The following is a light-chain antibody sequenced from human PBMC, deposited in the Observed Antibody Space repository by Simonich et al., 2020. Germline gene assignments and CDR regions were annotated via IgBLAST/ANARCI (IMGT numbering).Light chain of an antibody. J-gene: IGKJ4*01. Sequence: DIVMTQSPDSLAVSLGERATINCKSSQSVLYSSNNKNYLAWYQKKPGQPPKLRIYWASTRDSGVPDRFSGSGSGTDFTLTISSLQAEDVAVYYCQQYYSTPLTFGGGTKVEIK. CDR2: WAS. V-gene: IGKV4-1*01. CDR1: QSVLYSSNNKNY. CDR3: QQYYSTPLT.